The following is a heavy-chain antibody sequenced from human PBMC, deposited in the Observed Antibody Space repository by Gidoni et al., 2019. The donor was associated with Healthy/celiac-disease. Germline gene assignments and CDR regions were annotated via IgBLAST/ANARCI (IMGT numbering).Heavy chain of an antibody. D-gene: IGHD4-17*01. CDR2: MSSSSSYT. Sequence: QVQLVESGGGLVKPGGSLRLSCAASGFTFSDYYMSWIRQAPGKGLEWVSYMSSSSSYTNYADSVKGRFTISRDNAKNSLYLQMNSRRAEDTAVYYCASLYGDYEYYGMDVWGQGTTVTVSS. J-gene: IGHJ6*02. V-gene: IGHV3-11*05. CDR3: ASLYGDYEYYGMDV. CDR1: GFTFSDYY.